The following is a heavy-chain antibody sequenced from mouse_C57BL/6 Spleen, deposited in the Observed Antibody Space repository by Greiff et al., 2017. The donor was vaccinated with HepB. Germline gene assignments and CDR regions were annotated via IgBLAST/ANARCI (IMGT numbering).Heavy chain of an antibody. V-gene: IGHV1-72*01. D-gene: IGHD1-1*01. J-gene: IGHJ2*01. CDR2: IDPNSGGT. CDR1: GYTFTSYW. Sequence: VQLQQPGAELVKPWASVKLSCKASGYTFTSYWMHWVKQRPGRGLEWIGRIDPNSGGTKYNEKFKSKATLTVDKPSSTAYMQLSSLTSEDSAVYYCARQGTTVVGRGYFDYWGQGTTLTVSS. CDR3: ARQGTTVVGRGYFDY.